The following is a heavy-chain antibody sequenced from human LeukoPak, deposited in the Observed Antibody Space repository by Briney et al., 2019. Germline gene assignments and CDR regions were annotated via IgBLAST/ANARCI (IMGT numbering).Heavy chain of an antibody. V-gene: IGHV1-69*01. CDR2: IIPIFGTA. D-gene: IGHD3-3*01. J-gene: IGHJ4*02. CDR3: ARDGSITIFGVVHSYFDY. CDR1: GGTFSSYA. Sequence: GASVTVSCKASGGTFSSYAISWVRQAPGQGLEWMGGIIPIFGTANYAQKFQGRVTITADESTSTAYMELSSLRSEDTAVYYCARDGSITIFGVVHSYFDYWGQGTLVTVSS.